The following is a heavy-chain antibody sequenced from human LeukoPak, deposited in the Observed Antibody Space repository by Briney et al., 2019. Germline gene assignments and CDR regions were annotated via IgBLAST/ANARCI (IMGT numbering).Heavy chain of an antibody. D-gene: IGHD3-10*01. J-gene: IGHJ4*02. CDR1: GYTFTDYY. CDR2: INPNSGGT. CDR3: ARWFYGSGPPFDY. V-gene: IGHV1-2*02. Sequence: ASVTVSCKASGYTFTDYYMHWVRQAPGQGLEWMGWINPNSGGTNYAQKFQGRVTMTRDTSISTAYMELSRLRSDDTAVYYCARWFYGSGPPFDYWGQGTLVTVSS.